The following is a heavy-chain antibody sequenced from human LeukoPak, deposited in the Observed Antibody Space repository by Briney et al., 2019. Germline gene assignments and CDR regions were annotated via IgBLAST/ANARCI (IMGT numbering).Heavy chain of an antibody. D-gene: IGHD2-2*01. V-gene: IGHV1-18*01. CDR3: ARLQAQYCSSTSCYLGGDLYYYYYVDV. Sequence: ASVKVSCKASGYTFTSYGISWVRQAPGQGSEWMGWISAYNGNTNYAQTLQGSVTMTTDTSTSTAYMELRSLRSDDTAVYYCARLQAQYCSSTSCYLGGDLYYYYYVDVWGKGTTVTVSS. J-gene: IGHJ6*03. CDR2: ISAYNGNT. CDR1: GYTFTSYG.